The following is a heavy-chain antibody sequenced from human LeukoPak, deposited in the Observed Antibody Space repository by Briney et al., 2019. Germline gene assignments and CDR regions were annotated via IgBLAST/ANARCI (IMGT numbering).Heavy chain of an antibody. CDR3: AGSSGWSSGYFDP. Sequence: PGGSLRLSCAASGFTFSSYSMNWVRQAPGKRLEWVSSISSSSSYIYYADSVKGRFTISRDNAKNSLYLQMNSLRAEDTAVYYCAGSSGWSSGYFDPWGQGTLVTVSS. D-gene: IGHD6-19*01. J-gene: IGHJ5*02. CDR1: GFTFSSYS. CDR2: ISSSSSYI. V-gene: IGHV3-21*01.